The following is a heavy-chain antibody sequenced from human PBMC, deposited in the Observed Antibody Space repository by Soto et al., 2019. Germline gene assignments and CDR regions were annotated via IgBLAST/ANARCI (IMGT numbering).Heavy chain of an antibody. CDR1: GFTFSSYS. CDR3: ARTQRYCTNGVCYTHFDY. J-gene: IGHJ4*02. D-gene: IGHD2-8*01. Sequence: GGSLRLACAASGFTFSSYSMNWVRQAPGKGLEWVSYISSSSSTIYYADSVKGRLTISRDNAKNSLYLQMNSLRAEDTAVYYCARTQRYCTNGVCYTHFDYWGQGTLVTVSS. V-gene: IGHV3-48*01. CDR2: ISSSSSTI.